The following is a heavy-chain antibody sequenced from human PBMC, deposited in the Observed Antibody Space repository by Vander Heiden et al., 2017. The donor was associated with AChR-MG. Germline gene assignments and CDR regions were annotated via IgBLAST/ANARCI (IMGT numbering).Heavy chain of an antibody. Sequence: EVQLVESGGGLVQPGGSLRLFCAASVFTSSSYEMNWVRQAPGKGLEWVSYISSSGSTIYYADSVKGRFTISRDNAKNSLYLQMNSLRAEDTAVYYCARGDSSGWYEVDYWGQGTLVTVSS. J-gene: IGHJ4*02. CDR3: ARGDSSGWYEVDY. V-gene: IGHV3-48*03. CDR1: VFTSSSYE. D-gene: IGHD6-19*01. CDR2: ISSSGSTI.